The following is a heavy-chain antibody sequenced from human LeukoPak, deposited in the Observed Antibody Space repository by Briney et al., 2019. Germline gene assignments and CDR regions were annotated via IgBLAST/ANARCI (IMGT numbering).Heavy chain of an antibody. V-gene: IGHV1-69*10. CDR3: AGIPVFGVVLHQEPV. Sequence: SVKVSCKASGVTFSDYALNWVRQAPGQGLEWMGVFIPILDTANSTQKFQGRLTITADKSTNTVYMELSSLRFDDTAVFFCAGIPVFGVVLHQEPVWGKGTTVTVSS. CDR2: FIPILDTA. CDR1: GVTFSDYA. D-gene: IGHD3-3*01. J-gene: IGHJ6*03.